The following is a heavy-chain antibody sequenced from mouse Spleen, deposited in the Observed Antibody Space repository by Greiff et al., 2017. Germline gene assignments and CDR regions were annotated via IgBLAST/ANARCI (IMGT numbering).Heavy chain of an antibody. CDR1: GFTFSDYG. Sequence: EVKLVESGGGLVKPGGSLKLSCAASGFTFSDYGMHWVRQTPEKGLEWVAYISSGSSTIYYADTVKGRSTFSRDNAKNTLCLQMTSVRSEYTSMYYCERPVRGAMDYWGQGTSVTVSS. D-gene: IGHD2-14*01. CDR2: ISSGSSTI. CDR3: ERPVRGAMDY. J-gene: IGHJ4*01. V-gene: IGHV5-17*01.